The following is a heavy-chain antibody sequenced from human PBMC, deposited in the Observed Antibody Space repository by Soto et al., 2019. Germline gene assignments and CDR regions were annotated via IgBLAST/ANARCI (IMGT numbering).Heavy chain of an antibody. CDR2: IIVIFVTT. Sequence: GASVKVSCKASGGTFSTYAISWVRQAPDQGLEWMAGIIVIFVTTNYAQKFQGRVTITADKSTSRADMELSSLRSEDTAVYYCASVISAAAGSRMDVWGQGTTVTVSS. CDR1: GGTFSTYA. V-gene: IGHV1-69*06. CDR3: ASVISAAAGSRMDV. D-gene: IGHD6-13*01. J-gene: IGHJ6*02.